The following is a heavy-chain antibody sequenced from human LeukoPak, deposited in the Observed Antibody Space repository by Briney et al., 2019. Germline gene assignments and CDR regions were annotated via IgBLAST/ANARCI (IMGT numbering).Heavy chain of an antibody. D-gene: IGHD6-19*01. Sequence: ASETLSLTCTVSGGSISSYYWSWIRQPPGKGLEWIRYIYYSGSTNYNPSLKSRVTISVDTSKNQFSLKLSSVTAADTAVYYCARATKGSSGRFMGNWFDPWGQGTLVTVSS. CDR1: GGSISSYY. CDR2: IYYSGST. J-gene: IGHJ5*02. CDR3: ARATKGSSGRFMGNWFDP. V-gene: IGHV4-59*01.